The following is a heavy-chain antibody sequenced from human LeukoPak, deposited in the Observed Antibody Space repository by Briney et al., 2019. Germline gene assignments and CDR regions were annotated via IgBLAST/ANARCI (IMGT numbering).Heavy chain of an antibody. D-gene: IGHD4-17*01. J-gene: IGHJ4*02. V-gene: IGHV3-21*01. CDR3: ARVGAKDTADY. Sequence: GSLRLSCAASGLAFSSYRMDWVSQAQGKGLEWVLSISSSSSYIYYADSVKGRFTISRDNAKNSLYLQMNSLRAEDTAVYYCARVGAKDTADYWGQGTLVTVSS. CDR1: GLAFSSYR. CDR2: ISSSSSYI.